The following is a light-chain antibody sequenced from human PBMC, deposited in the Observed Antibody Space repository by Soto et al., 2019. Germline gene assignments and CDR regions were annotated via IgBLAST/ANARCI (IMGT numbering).Light chain of an antibody. J-gene: IGLJ1*01. CDR3: SSYTSSNTRYV. V-gene: IGLV2-14*01. CDR1: SSDVGGYNY. CDR2: EVS. Sequence: QSVLTQPASVSGSPGQSITISCTGTSSDVGGYNYVSWCQQHPGKAPKLMIYEVSNRPSGVSNRFSGSKSGNTASLTISGLQAEDEAYYYCSSYTSSNTRYVFGTGTKVTVL.